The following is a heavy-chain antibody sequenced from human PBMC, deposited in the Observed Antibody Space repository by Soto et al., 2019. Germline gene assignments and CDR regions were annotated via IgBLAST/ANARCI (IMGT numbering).Heavy chain of an antibody. CDR2: INPNNGGT. CDR1: GYTFKDYF. Sequence: HLVQSGAEVKQPGASVKVSCKASGYTFKDYFLHWVRQAPGQGLEWMGWINPNNGGTDYAQKFQGRVTMTRDTSISTAYMEVSRLRSGDTAVYYCARDPSPDFWSGYYDYWGQGTLITVSS. CDR3: ARDPSPDFWSGYYDY. V-gene: IGHV1-2*02. J-gene: IGHJ4*02. D-gene: IGHD3-3*01.